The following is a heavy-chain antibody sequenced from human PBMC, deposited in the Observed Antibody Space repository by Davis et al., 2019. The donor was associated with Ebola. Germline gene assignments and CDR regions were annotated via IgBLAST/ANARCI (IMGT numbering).Heavy chain of an antibody. V-gene: IGHV3-33*01. Sequence: SLNISCASSGFTFSSYGMHWVRQAPGKGLEWVAVIRYDGSNKYYADSVKCRFTISRDNSKNTLYLQMNSLRAEDTAVYYCARASGYSSGWDDYWGQGTLVTVSS. CDR3: ARASGYSSGWDDY. D-gene: IGHD6-19*01. J-gene: IGHJ4*02. CDR2: IRYDGSNK. CDR1: GFTFSSYG.